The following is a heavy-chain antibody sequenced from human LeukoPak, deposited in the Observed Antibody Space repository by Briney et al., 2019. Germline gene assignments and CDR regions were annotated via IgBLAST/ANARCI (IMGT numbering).Heavy chain of an antibody. CDR3: ARTREYSSSWYFPPFDP. D-gene: IGHD6-13*01. V-gene: IGHV1-2*02. CDR2: INPNSGRT. Sequence: GASVKVSCEASGYTFTGYYMNWVRQAPGQGLEWMGWINPNSGRTSYARNFQGRVIMTRDPSISTAYMELSGLTSNDTAVYYCARTREYSSSWYFPPFDPWGQGTLVTISS. J-gene: IGHJ5*02. CDR1: GYTFTGYY.